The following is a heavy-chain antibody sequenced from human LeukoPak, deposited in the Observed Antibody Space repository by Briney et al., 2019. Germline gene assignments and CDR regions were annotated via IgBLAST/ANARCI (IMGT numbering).Heavy chain of an antibody. Sequence: GGSLRLSCAASGFTFTTYWMHWVRQAPGKGLVWVSHINSDGSITSYAESVKGRFTISRDNAKNTLYLQMNSLRAEDTAVYYCARDAVDTANAVWGQGTTVTVSS. CDR1: GFTFTTYW. D-gene: IGHD5-18*01. J-gene: IGHJ6*02. CDR3: ARDAVDTANAV. V-gene: IGHV3-74*01. CDR2: INSDGSIT.